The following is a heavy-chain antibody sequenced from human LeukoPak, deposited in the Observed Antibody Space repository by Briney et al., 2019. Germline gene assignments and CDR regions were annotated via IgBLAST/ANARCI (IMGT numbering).Heavy chain of an antibody. D-gene: IGHD2-21*02. Sequence: PGGSLRLSCAASGFTFSSYAMSWVRQAPGKGLEWVSAISGSGGSTYYADSVKGRFTISRDNSKNTLYLQMNSLRAEDTAVYYCAFHCGGDCDNWFDPWGQGTLVTVSS. CDR1: GFTFSSYA. CDR3: AFHCGGDCDNWFDP. J-gene: IGHJ5*02. V-gene: IGHV3-23*01. CDR2: ISGSGGST.